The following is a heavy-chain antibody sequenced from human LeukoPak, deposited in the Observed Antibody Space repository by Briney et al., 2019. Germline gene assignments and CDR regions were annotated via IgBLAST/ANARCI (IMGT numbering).Heavy chain of an antibody. CDR2: ITTSDGNT. D-gene: IGHD3-10*01. Sequence: GGSLRLSCAASGFTFSSYTMSWVRQAPGKGLEWVSTITTSDGNTYYADSVKGRFTVSRDNSKNTLFLQMNSLRAEDTAVYYCAKDLNYGFDSWGQGTLVTVSS. CDR1: GFTFSSYT. CDR3: AKDLNYGFDS. J-gene: IGHJ4*02. V-gene: IGHV3-23*01.